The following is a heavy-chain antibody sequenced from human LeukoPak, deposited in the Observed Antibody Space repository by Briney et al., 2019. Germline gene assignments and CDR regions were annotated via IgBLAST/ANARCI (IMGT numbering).Heavy chain of an antibody. Sequence: SETLSLTCTVSGDSISSYYWSWIRQPAGKGLVWIGRIYTSGSTNYNPSLKSRVTMSVDTSKNQFSLKLSSVTAADTAVYYCARDCSGGSCYLGYNWFDPWGQGTLVTVSS. CDR2: IYTSGST. V-gene: IGHV4-4*07. J-gene: IGHJ5*02. D-gene: IGHD2-15*01. CDR3: ARDCSGGSCYLGYNWFDP. CDR1: GDSISSYY.